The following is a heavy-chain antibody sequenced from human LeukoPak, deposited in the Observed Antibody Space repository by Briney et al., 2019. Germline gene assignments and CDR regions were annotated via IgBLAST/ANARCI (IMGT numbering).Heavy chain of an antibody. D-gene: IGHD1-26*01. J-gene: IGHJ6*02. V-gene: IGHV1-18*01. CDR3: ARDSWELLRDYYYLGMDV. Sequence: APVKVSCKASGYTFTRYGISWVRQAPGQGLEWMGWISAYNGNTNYAQKLQGRVTMTTDTSTSTAYMELRSLRSDDTAVYYCARDSWELLRDYYYLGMDVWGQGATGTVSS. CDR1: GYTFTRYG. CDR2: ISAYNGNT.